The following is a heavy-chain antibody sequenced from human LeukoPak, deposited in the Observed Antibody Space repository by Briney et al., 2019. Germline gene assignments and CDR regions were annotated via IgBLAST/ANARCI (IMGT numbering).Heavy chain of an antibody. Sequence: GASVKVSCKASGGTFSNYAINWVRQALGQGLEWMGRIIPILDIANYAQKFQGRVTITADKSTTTAYMELSSLRSEDTAVYYCAREPMVTTYGLDVWGQGTTVTVSS. CDR1: GGTFSNYA. D-gene: IGHD4-17*01. V-gene: IGHV1-69*04. J-gene: IGHJ6*01. CDR2: IIPILDIA. CDR3: AREPMVTTYGLDV.